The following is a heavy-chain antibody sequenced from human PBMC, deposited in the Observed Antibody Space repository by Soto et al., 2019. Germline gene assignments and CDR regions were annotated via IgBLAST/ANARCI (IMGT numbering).Heavy chain of an antibody. CDR2: IIPIFGTA. Sequence: SVKVSCTASGGTFSSYAISWVRQAPGQGLEWMGGIIPIFGTANYAQKFQGRVTTTADESTSTAYMELSSLRSEDTAVYYCATSVTAYYYDSSGYYPIDYWGQGTLVTVSS. J-gene: IGHJ4*02. CDR3: ATSVTAYYYDSSGYYPIDY. CDR1: GGTFSSYA. D-gene: IGHD3-22*01. V-gene: IGHV1-69*13.